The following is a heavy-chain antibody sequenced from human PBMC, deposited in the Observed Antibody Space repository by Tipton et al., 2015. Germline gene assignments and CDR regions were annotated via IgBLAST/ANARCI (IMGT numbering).Heavy chain of an antibody. D-gene: IGHD5-24*01. Sequence: TLSLTCTVSGGSVTSGSYYWSWIRQPPGKGLEWIGYISYTDGAHYNPALKSRVTISVDTSKNQFSLTLNSLSAADTAVYYCARDLEHGMDVWGHGTTVTVSS. V-gene: IGHV4-61*01. J-gene: IGHJ6*02. CDR2: ISYTDGA. CDR1: GGSVTSGSYY. CDR3: ARDLEHGMDV.